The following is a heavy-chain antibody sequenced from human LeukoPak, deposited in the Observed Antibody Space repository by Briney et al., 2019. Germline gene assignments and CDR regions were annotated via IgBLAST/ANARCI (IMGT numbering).Heavy chain of an antibody. CDR3: ARGRSGYDFDY. Sequence: SETLSLTCTVSGGSISSYFWSWIRQPPGKGLEYIGYIYYSGSTNYNPSLKSRVTISVDTSKNQFSLKLSSVTAADTAVYYCARGRSGYDFDYWGQGTLVTVSS. J-gene: IGHJ4*02. D-gene: IGHD5-12*01. CDR1: GGSISSYF. CDR2: IYYSGST. V-gene: IGHV4-59*01.